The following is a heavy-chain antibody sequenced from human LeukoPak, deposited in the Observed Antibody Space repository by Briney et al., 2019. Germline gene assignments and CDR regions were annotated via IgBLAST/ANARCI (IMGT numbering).Heavy chain of an antibody. CDR1: GFTFSDRW. J-gene: IGHJ4*02. Sequence: PGGSLRLSCAVSGFTFSDRWMSWVRQTPGKGLEWVATIKEDGSEKYYVDSVKGRFTISRDNAKNSLSLEMNRLRAEDTAVYYCVRGCWPLDFRGQGTLVTVSS. CDR3: VRGCWPLDF. V-gene: IGHV3-7*01. CDR2: IKEDGSEK.